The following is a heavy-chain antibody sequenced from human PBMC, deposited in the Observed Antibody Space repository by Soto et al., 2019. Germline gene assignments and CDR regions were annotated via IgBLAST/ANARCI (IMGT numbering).Heavy chain of an antibody. CDR1: GFTFSSYW. D-gene: IGHD3-3*01. CDR3: ARGGSFWSGHSIHFDY. CDR2: IKQDGSEK. Sequence: EVQLVESGGGLVQPGGSLRLSCAASGFTFSSYWMSWVRQAPGKGLEWVANIKQDGSEKYYVDSVKGRFTISRDNAKNSLYLQMNSLRAEDTAVYYCARGGSFWSGHSIHFDYWGQGTLVTVSS. J-gene: IGHJ4*02. V-gene: IGHV3-7*03.